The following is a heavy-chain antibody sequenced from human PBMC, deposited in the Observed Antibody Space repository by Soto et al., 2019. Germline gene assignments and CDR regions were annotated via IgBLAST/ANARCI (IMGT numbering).Heavy chain of an antibody. D-gene: IGHD6-6*01. J-gene: IGHJ6*02. CDR2: ISAYNGNT. Sequence: QVQLVQSGAEVKKPGASVKVSCKASGYTFTSYGISWVRQAPGQGLEWMGWISAYNGNTNYAQKLQGRVTMTTDTSTSTAYMELRSLRSDDTAVYYCAGQDRSSSIAARPDSYYYYGMDVWGQGTTVTVSS. V-gene: IGHV1-18*01. CDR1: GYTFTSYG. CDR3: AGQDRSSSIAARPDSYYYYGMDV.